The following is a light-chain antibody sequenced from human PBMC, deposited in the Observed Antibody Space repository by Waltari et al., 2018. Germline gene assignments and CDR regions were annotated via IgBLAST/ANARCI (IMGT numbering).Light chain of an antibody. Sequence: DVVMTQSPLSLPVTLGQPASISCRSSQRLVSSDGNTYFIWLQQRPGTSPRRLLFKFSNRDSGVPDRCSGSGSGTDFTLRISRVEAEYVGVYSCMQNTHRPWTFGQGTKVELK. V-gene: IGKV2-30*01. CDR2: KFS. J-gene: IGKJ1*01. CDR1: QRLVSSDGNTY. CDR3: MQNTHRPWT.